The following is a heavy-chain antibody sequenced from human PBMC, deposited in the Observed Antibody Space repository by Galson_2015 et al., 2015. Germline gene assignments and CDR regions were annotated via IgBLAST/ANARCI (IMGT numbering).Heavy chain of an antibody. V-gene: IGHV3-23*01. J-gene: IGHJ2*01. CDR1: GFTFSSYA. D-gene: IGHD3-3*01. CDR3: AKGGSLVWYFDL. CDR2: ISGSGGST. Sequence: SLRLSCAASGFTFSSYAMSWVRQAPGKGLEWASAISGSGGSTYYADSVKGRFTISRDNTNNTLYQQINRVRAEDRVFYYCAKGGSLVWYFDLWGHGTLVTVSS.